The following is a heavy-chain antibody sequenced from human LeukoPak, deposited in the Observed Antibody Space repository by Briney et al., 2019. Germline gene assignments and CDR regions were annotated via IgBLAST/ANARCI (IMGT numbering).Heavy chain of an antibody. Sequence: GGSLRLSCAASGFTFSSYGMRWVHQAPGKGLEWVAVIWYDGSNKYYADSVKGRFTISRDNSKNTLYLQMNSLRAEDTAVYYCARDSRVTYYYDSSGPTFDYWGQGTLVTVSS. CDR3: ARDSRVTYYYDSSGPTFDY. V-gene: IGHV3-33*01. CDR2: IWYDGSNK. D-gene: IGHD3-22*01. CDR1: GFTFSSYG. J-gene: IGHJ4*02.